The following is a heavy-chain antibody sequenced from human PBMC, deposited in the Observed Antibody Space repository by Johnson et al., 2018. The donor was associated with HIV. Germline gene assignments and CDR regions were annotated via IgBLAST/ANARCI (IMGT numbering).Heavy chain of an antibody. D-gene: IGHD3-10*01. Sequence: VQLVESGGGVVRPGGSLRLSCAASGFTFDDDGMSWVRQVPGKGLEWVSGINWNGRSTGYADSVKGRFTISRDNAKSSLYLQMNSMRAENTALYYCARAEIYEGRVGDFAFDIWGRGTMVTVSS. CDR2: INWNGRST. CDR1: GFTFDDDG. J-gene: IGHJ3*02. CDR3: ARAEIYEGRVGDFAFDI. V-gene: IGHV3-20*04.